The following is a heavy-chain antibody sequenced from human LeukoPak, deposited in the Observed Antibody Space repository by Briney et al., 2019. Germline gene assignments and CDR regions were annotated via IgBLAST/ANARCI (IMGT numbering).Heavy chain of an antibody. D-gene: IGHD3-10*01. J-gene: IGHJ5*02. V-gene: IGHV4-4*07. CDR1: GGSISSYY. CDR3: ARLGSDDGGYNWFDP. Sequence: SETLSLTCTVSGGSISSYYWSWIRQPAGKGLEWIGRIYTSGSTNYNPSLKSRVTMSVDTSKNQFSLELSSVTAADTAVYYCARLGSDDGGYNWFDPWGQGTLVTVSS. CDR2: IYTSGST.